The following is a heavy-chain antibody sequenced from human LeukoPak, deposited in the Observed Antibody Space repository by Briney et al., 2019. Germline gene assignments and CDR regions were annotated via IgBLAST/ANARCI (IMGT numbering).Heavy chain of an antibody. CDR2: INPSGGT. CDR1: GYSFTNYY. D-gene: IGHD4-17*01. J-gene: IGHJ3*02. V-gene: IGHV1-46*01. Sequence: ASVTVSCKASGYSFTNYYMHWVRHVPGQGPEWMGLINPSGGTEYAQKFQDRVTMTRDTSTSTIYMELSSLTSEDRAVYYCAREGRTDYGASRSFDIWGQGTMVTVSS. CDR3: AREGRTDYGASRSFDI.